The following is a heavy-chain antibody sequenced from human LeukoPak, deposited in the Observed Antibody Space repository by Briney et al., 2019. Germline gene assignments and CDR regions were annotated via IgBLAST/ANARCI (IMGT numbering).Heavy chain of an antibody. D-gene: IGHD5-24*01. CDR3: ARALEMATITPYGY. CDR1: GGSISSYY. V-gene: IGHV4-59*08. J-gene: IGHJ4*02. CDR2: IYYSGST. Sequence: SETPSLTCTVSGGSISSYYWSWIRQPPGKGLEWIGYIYYSGSTNYNPSLKSRVTISVDTSKNQFSLKLSSVTAADTAVYYCARALEMATITPYGYWGQGTLVTVSS.